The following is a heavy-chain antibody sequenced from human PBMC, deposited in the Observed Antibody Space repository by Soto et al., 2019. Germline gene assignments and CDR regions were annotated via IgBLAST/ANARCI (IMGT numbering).Heavy chain of an antibody. D-gene: IGHD2-2*01. J-gene: IGHJ4*02. CDR2: INSNGGST. V-gene: IGHV3-23*01. CDR1: GFTFSRYG. CDR3: ARVPDLDYCSRTSCLYYFDY. Sequence: WGCLRLACVASGFTFSRYGMAWVRQAPGKGLEWVSTINSNGGSTYYTDSVKGRFTISRDNSKNSLYLQMNGLRAEDTAVYFCARVPDLDYCSRTSCLYYFDYWGQGALVTVSS.